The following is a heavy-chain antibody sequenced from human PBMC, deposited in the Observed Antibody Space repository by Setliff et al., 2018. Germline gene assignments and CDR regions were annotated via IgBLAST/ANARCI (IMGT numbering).Heavy chain of an antibody. D-gene: IGHD5-12*01. V-gene: IGHV3-23*01. CDR3: ARDPVPPWLPLDY. CDR2: ISGSGSTI. Sequence: GGSLRLSCAASGFTFSSYAMSWVRQAPGKGLEWVSAISGSGSTIYYADSVKGRFTISRDNAKNSLYLQMNSLRAEDTAVYYCARDPVPPWLPLDYWGQGTLVTVSS. CDR1: GFTFSSYA. J-gene: IGHJ4*02.